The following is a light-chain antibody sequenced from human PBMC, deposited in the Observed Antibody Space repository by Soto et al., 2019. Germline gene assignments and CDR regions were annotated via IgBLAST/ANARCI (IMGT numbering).Light chain of an antibody. V-gene: IGKV1-12*01. CDR1: QRISDW. Sequence: DIQMTQSPSSVSASVGDRVTITCRASQRISDWLAWFQQKPGKAPKLLIYATSSLQSGVPSRFSGSGSGTDFTLTISSLQPEDFATYYCQQATSFPFTFGPGTKVDIK. J-gene: IGKJ3*01. CDR3: QQATSFPFT. CDR2: ATS.